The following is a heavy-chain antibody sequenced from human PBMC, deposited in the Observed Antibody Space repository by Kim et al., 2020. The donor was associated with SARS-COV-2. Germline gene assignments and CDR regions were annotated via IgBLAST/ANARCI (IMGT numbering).Heavy chain of an antibody. J-gene: IGHJ6*02. CDR1: GGSISSYY. V-gene: IGHV4-59*08. Sequence: SETLSLTCTVSGGSISSYYWSWIRQPPGKGLEWIGYIYYSGSTNYNPSLKSRVTISVDTSKNQFSLKLSSVTAADTAVYYCARTSKTGYSSSWYIPESYYYYGMDVWGQGTTVTVSS. CDR3: ARTSKTGYSSSWYIPESYYYYGMDV. D-gene: IGHD6-13*01. CDR2: IYYSGST.